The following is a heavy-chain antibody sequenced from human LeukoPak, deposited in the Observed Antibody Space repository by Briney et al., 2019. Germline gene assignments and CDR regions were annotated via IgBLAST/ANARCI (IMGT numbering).Heavy chain of an antibody. D-gene: IGHD3-10*01. J-gene: IGHJ4*02. Sequence: PSETLSLTCTVSGGSISSSSYYWGWIRQPPGKGLEWTGSIYYSGSTYYNPSLKSRVTISVDTSKNQFSLKLSSVTAADTAVYYCARAFGVRGVYFDYWGQGTLVTVSS. CDR3: ARAFGVRGVYFDY. CDR1: GGSISSSSYY. V-gene: IGHV4-39*07. CDR2: IYYSGST.